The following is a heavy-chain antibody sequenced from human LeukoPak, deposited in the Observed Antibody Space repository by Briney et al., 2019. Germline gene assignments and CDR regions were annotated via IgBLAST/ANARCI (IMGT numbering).Heavy chain of an antibody. CDR3: ARDHRTAVAEYYFDY. D-gene: IGHD6-19*01. J-gene: IGHJ4*02. CDR1: GFTLSSYA. CDR2: ISYDGSNK. Sequence: GRSLRLSCAASGFTLSSYAMHWVRQAPGKGLEWVAVISYDGSNKYYADSVKGRFTISRDNSKNTLYLQMNSLRAEDTAVYYCARDHRTAVAEYYFDYWGQGTLVTVSS. V-gene: IGHV3-30-3*01.